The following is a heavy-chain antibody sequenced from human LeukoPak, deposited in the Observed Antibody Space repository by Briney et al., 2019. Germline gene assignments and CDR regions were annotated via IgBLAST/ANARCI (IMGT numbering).Heavy chain of an antibody. V-gene: IGHV3-9*01. J-gene: IGHJ6*03. Sequence: GGSLRLSCAASGFTLDEYAMHWVRQAPGKGLEWVSGISWNSDSIGYADSVKGRFTISRDNAKKSLYLQMNRLRAEDTALYYCARRFGDYYMDVWDKGTTVTVSS. CDR1: GFTLDEYA. CDR2: ISWNSDSI. CDR3: ARRFGDYYMDV. D-gene: IGHD3-16*01.